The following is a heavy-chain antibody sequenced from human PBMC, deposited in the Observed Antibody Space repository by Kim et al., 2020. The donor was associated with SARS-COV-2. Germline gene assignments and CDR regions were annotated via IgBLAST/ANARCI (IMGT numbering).Heavy chain of an antibody. CDR3: AKETYYYDSSGYSLKASDDY. CDR1: GFTFSSYA. J-gene: IGHJ4*02. V-gene: IGHV3-23*01. Sequence: GGSLRLSCAASGFTFSSYAMSWVRQAPGKGLEWVSAISGSGGSTYYADSVKGRFTISRDNSKNTLYLQMNSLRAEDTAVYYCAKETYYYDSSGYSLKASDDYWGQGTLVTVSS. D-gene: IGHD3-22*01. CDR2: ISGSGGST.